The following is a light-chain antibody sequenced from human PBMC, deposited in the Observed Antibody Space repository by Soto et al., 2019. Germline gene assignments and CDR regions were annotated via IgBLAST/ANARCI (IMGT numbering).Light chain of an antibody. CDR2: GVS. V-gene: IGKV3-20*01. CDR3: EQYDGSPRT. Sequence: EMGMTQSPATLSLSPGERATLSCRASQSVKNSYLAWYQQKPGQSPRLVIYGVSNRATGIPNRFSGGGFGTDFTLTISRLEPEDFAVYYCEQYDGSPRTFGQGTKVDIK. J-gene: IGKJ1*01. CDR1: QSVKNSY.